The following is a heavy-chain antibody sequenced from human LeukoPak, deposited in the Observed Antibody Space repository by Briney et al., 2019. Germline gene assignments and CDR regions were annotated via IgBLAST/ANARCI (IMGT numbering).Heavy chain of an antibody. CDR1: GFTFSDYY. D-gene: IGHD2-8*01. J-gene: IGHJ4*01. Sequence: KPGGSLRLSCAASGFTFSDYYMSWIRQAPGKGLEWVSYISGSGSDIYFADSVKGRFTISRDNAKNSLYLQMNSLRPEDTALYYCSTDPRLLMYWGHGTLVTVSS. CDR3: STDPRLLMY. CDR2: ISGSGSDI. V-gene: IGHV3-11*01.